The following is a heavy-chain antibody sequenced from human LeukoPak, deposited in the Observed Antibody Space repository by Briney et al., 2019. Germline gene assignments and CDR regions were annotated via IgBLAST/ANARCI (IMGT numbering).Heavy chain of an antibody. CDR3: ARSSPYYDILTGYSYNWFDP. D-gene: IGHD3-9*01. CDR2: IIPIFGIA. V-gene: IGHV1-69*10. CDR1: GGTFSSYA. J-gene: IGHJ5*02. Sequence: SVKVSCKASGGTFSSYAISWVRQAPGQGLERMGGIIPIFGIANYAQKFQGRVTITADKSTSTAYMELSSLRSEDTAVYYCARSSPYYDILTGYSYNWFDPWGQGTLVTVSS.